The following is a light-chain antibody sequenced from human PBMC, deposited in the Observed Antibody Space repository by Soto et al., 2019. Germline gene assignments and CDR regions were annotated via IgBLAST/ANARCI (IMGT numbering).Light chain of an antibody. CDR3: QQYNNYGSWT. J-gene: IGKJ1*01. V-gene: IGKV1-5*03. Sequence: DIQVTQSPSTLSASVGDRVTITCRASQSISGWLAWYQQIPGKAPNLLIYKASTLESGVPSRFSGSGSGTEFTLTISGLQPDDFATYYCQQYNNYGSWTFGQGTKVEIK. CDR1: QSISGW. CDR2: KAS.